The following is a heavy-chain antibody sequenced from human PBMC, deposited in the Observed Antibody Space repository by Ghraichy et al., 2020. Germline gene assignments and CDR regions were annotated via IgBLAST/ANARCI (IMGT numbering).Heavy chain of an antibody. CDR1: GFTFKPFA. J-gene: IGHJ4*01. CDR3: ARDPPGSGWSFDF. Sequence: GASLRLSCAASGFTFKPFAMHWVRQAPGKGLEWISMIWSDENTKFYADSVKGRFTISRDNSKKTVYLQMNNLRSEDSALYYCARDPPGSGWSFDFWGHGTLVAVSS. D-gene: IGHD6-19*01. V-gene: IGHV3-33*01. CDR2: IWSDENTK.